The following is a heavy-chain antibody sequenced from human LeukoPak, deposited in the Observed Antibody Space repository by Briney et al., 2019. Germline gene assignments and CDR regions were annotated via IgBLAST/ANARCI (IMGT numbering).Heavy chain of an antibody. D-gene: IGHD6-19*01. V-gene: IGHV4-59*01. CDR1: GGSISSYY. CDR2: ISYSGST. J-gene: IGHJ2*01. CDR3: ARDRGITVAGRGYWYFDL. Sequence: SETLSLTCTVSGGSISSYYWSWIRQPPGKGLEWMGYISYSGSTNYNPSLKSRVTISLDTSKNQVSLKLSSVTAADTAVYYCARDRGITVAGRGYWYFDLWGRGTPVTVSS.